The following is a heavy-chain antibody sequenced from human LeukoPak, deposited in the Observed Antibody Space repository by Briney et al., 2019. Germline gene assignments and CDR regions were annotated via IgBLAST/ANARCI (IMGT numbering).Heavy chain of an antibody. CDR3: ARDLSSGFYYFDY. CDR2: LYTGGTT. CDR1: GFTVSTTY. D-gene: IGHD3-22*01. Sequence: GGSLRLSCVASGFTVSTTYMNWVRQAPGKGLEWVSVLYTGGTTYYADSVKGRFTISRDNSKNTVYLQMNSLRAEDTAMYYCARDLSSGFYYFDYWGQGILVTVSS. V-gene: IGHV3-53*01. J-gene: IGHJ4*02.